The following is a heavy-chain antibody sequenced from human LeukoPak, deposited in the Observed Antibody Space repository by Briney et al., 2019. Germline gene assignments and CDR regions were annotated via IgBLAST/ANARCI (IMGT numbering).Heavy chain of an antibody. CDR1: GGTFSSYA. CDR3: ASRGYGSGSTLGFDY. CDR2: IIPIFGTA. D-gene: IGHD3-10*01. Sequence: SVKVSCKASGGTFSSYAISWVRQAPGQGLEWMGGIIPIFGTANYAQKFQGRVTITADEFTSTAYMELSSLRSEDTAVYYCASRGYGSGSTLGFDYWGQGTLVTVSS. J-gene: IGHJ4*02. V-gene: IGHV1-69*01.